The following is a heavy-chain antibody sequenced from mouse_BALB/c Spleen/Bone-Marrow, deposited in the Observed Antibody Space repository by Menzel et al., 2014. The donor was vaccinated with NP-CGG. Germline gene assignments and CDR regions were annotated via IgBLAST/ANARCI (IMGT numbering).Heavy chain of an antibody. CDR3: ARNDESAWFTY. J-gene: IGHJ3*01. V-gene: IGHV1-85*01. CDR2: IFPGDGST. CDR1: DCTFTSSD. Sequence: VQLVESGPELVKPGASVKLSCKASDCTFTSSDINWVRPGPDQGLEWMGWIFPGDGSTKYNVKFKVKATLTIDNSSSTAYMHLSRLTSESSAVYFWARNDESAWFTYWCQGTLVTVSA.